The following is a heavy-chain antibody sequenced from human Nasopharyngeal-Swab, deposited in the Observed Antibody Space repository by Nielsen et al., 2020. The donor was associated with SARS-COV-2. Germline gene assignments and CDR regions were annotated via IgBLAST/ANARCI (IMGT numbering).Heavy chain of an antibody. CDR1: GFTFSSYW. V-gene: IGHV3-7*01. D-gene: IGHD4-23*01. Sequence: GRSPRLSCAASGFTFSSYWMSWIRQAPGKGLEWVANIKQDGSEKYYVDSEKGRFTISRDNAKNSLYLQMHSLRAEDTAVYYCARERGNCLDYWGQGTLVTVSS. CDR3: ARERGNCLDY. CDR2: IKQDGSEK. J-gene: IGHJ4*02.